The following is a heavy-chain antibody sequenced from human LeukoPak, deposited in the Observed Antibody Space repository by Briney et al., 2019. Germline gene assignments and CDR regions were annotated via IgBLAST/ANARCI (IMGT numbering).Heavy chain of an antibody. V-gene: IGHV4-59*01. CDR3: ARGKVYGDYPFDY. Sequence: SVTLSLTCTVSGGSISSYYWSWIRQPPGKGLEWIGYIYYSGSTNYNPSLKSRVTISVDTSKNQFSLKLSSVTAADTAVYYCARGKVYGDYPFDYWGQGTLVTVSS. CDR1: GGSISSYY. J-gene: IGHJ4*02. CDR2: IYYSGST. D-gene: IGHD4-17*01.